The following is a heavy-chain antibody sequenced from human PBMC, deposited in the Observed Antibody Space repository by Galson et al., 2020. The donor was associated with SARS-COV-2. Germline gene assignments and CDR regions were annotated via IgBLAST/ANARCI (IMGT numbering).Heavy chain of an antibody. D-gene: IGHD5-18*01. CDR1: GFPFSTYS. V-gene: IGHV3-21*01. Sequence: NSGGSLRLSCAASGFPFSTYSMNWIRLAPGKGLEWVSSISTSSSYTYYVDSVKGRFSISRDNPRNSLYLQMNSLRAEDTAVYYCARDEGIRGYNYGRLYYGMDVWGQGTTVTVAS. CDR2: ISTSSSYT. J-gene: IGHJ6*02. CDR3: ARDEGIRGYNYGRLYYGMDV.